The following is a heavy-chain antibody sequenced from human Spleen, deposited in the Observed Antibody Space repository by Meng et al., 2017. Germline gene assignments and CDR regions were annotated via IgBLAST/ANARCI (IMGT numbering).Heavy chain of an antibody. Sequence: VRLQEPGPGLVKPSETLSLTCTISADSISSYYWSWIRQPPGKGLEWIGYIYYSGSTNYNPSLKSRVTVLADTSKNHFSLRLSSVTAADTAVYYCATSFSGYAFDYWGQGALVTVSS. CDR3: ATSFSGYAFDY. D-gene: IGHD5-12*01. V-gene: IGHV4-59*01. CDR2: IYYSGST. CDR1: ADSISSYY. J-gene: IGHJ4*02.